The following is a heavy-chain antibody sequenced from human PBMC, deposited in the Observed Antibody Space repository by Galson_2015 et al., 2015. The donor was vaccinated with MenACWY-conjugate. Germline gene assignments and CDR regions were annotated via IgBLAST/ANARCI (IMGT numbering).Heavy chain of an antibody. Sequence: SLRLSCAASGFTFSSYDIHWVRQAPGKGLEWVAVMSHGGGFKFYADSVEGRFAISRDSSRNTLYLQMNGLRAEDTAAYYCARYNYVYYFDYWGQGTLVTVSS. J-gene: IGHJ4*02. V-gene: IGHV3-30*03. CDR1: GFTFSSYD. CDR3: ARYNYVYYFDY. D-gene: IGHD3-10*02. CDR2: MSHGGGFK.